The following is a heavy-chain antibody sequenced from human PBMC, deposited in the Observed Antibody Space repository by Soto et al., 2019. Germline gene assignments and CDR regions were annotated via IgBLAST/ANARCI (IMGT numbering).Heavy chain of an antibody. Sequence: SETLSLTCAVSGGSISSSNWWRWVRQPPGKGLEWIGEIYHSGITNYNPSLKSRVTISVDKSKNQFSLKLSSVTAADTAVYYCARFYSGSYYYYYGMDVWGQGTTVTVSS. CDR1: GGSISSSNW. V-gene: IGHV4-4*02. CDR2: IYHSGIT. J-gene: IGHJ6*02. D-gene: IGHD1-26*01. CDR3: ARFYSGSYYYYYGMDV.